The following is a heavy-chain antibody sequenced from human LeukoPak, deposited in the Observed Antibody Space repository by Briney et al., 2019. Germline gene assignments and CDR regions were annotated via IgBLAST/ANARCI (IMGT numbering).Heavy chain of an antibody. Sequence: PGGSLRLSCAASGFTFSSYGMHWVRQAPGKGLEWVAVISYDGSNEYYADSVKGRFTISRDNSKNTLYLQMNSLRAEDTAVYYCAKRTGVIITGDYWGQGTLVTVSS. CDR2: ISYDGSNE. D-gene: IGHD3-10*01. J-gene: IGHJ4*02. CDR1: GFTFSSYG. V-gene: IGHV3-30*18. CDR3: AKRTGVIITGDY.